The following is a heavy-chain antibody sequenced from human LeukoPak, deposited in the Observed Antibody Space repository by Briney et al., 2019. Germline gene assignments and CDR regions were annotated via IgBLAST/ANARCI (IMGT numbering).Heavy chain of an antibody. J-gene: IGHJ4*02. CDR2: ISNSGSTI. D-gene: IGHD3-9*01. CDR3: AKDLPRTGYYPHYFDY. CDR1: GFTFSSYE. Sequence: PGGSLRLSCAASGFTFSSYEMNWVRQAPGKGLEWVSYISNSGSTIYYADSVKGRFTISRDNAKNSLYLQMNSLRAEDTAVYYCAKDLPRTGYYPHYFDYWGQGTLVTVSS. V-gene: IGHV3-48*03.